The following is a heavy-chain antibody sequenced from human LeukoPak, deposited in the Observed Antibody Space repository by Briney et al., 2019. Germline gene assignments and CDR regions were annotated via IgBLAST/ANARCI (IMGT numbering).Heavy chain of an antibody. J-gene: IGHJ6*02. Sequence: GGSLRLSCAASGFTFSSYSMNWVRQAPGKGLEWVSSISSSSSYIYYADSVKGRFTISRDNAKNSLYLQMNSLRAEDTAVYYCARDLGCDILTGSYYYYYYGMDVWGQGTTVTVSS. CDR3: ARDLGCDILTGSYYYYYYGMDV. CDR2: ISSSSSYI. CDR1: GFTFSSYS. V-gene: IGHV3-21*01. D-gene: IGHD3-9*01.